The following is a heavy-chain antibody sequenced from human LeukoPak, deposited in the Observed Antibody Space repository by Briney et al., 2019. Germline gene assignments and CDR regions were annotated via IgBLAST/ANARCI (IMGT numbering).Heavy chain of an antibody. CDR2: IYYSGST. CDR3: ARTRGYDSSGYYYFDY. Sequence: PSETLSLTCTVSGGSISSYYWSCIWQPPGKGLEWIGYIYYSGSTNYNPSLKSRVTISVDTSRNQFSLKLSSVTAADTAVYYCARTRGYDSSGYYYFDYWGQGTLVTVSS. V-gene: IGHV4-59*08. D-gene: IGHD3-22*01. CDR1: GGSISSYY. J-gene: IGHJ4*02.